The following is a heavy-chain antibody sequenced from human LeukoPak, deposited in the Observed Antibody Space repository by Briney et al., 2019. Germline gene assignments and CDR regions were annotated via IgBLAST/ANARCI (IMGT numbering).Heavy chain of an antibody. V-gene: IGHV4-34*01. D-gene: IGHD2-2*02. CDR1: GGSFSGYY. Sequence: SETLSLTCAVYGGSFSGYYWSWIRQPPGKGLEWIGEINHSGSTNYNPSLKSRVTISVDTSKNQFSLKLSSVTAADTAVYYCARPRLATNGLGCSSTSCYTHPFDYWGQGTLVTVSS. J-gene: IGHJ4*02. CDR2: INHSGST. CDR3: ARPRLATNGLGCSSTSCYTHPFDY.